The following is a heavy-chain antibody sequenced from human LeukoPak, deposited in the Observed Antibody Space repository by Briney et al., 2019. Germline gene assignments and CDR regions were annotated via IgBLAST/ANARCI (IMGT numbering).Heavy chain of an antibody. CDR3: ARWNLGSDY. D-gene: IGHD1-1*01. V-gene: IGHV3-23*01. J-gene: IGHJ4*02. CDR1: GFTFSSYA. CDR2: ISGSGGST. Sequence: PGGSLRLSCAASGFTFSSYAMSWVRQAPGKGLEWVSAISGSGGSTYYADSVKGRFTISRDNTKNSLYLQMNSLRAEDTGVYYCARWNLGSDYWGQGTLVTVSS.